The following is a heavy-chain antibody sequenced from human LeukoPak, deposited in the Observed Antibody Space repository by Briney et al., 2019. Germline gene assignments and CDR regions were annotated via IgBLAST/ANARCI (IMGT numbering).Heavy chain of an antibody. CDR1: GFTFSTYT. D-gene: IGHD6-19*01. CDR3: ARDSYSSGWYPDY. V-gene: IGHV3-21*01. J-gene: IGHJ4*02. CDR2: ISSSRSYI. Sequence: GGSLRLSCAASGFTFSTYTINWVRQAPGKGLEWVSSISSSRSYIDYADSVKGRFTITRDNAKNSLYLQMNSLRAEDTAVYYCARDSYSSGWYPDYWGQGTLVTVSS.